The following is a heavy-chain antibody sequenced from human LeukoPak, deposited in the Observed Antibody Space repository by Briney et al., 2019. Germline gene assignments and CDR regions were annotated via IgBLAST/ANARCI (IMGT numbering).Heavy chain of an antibody. V-gene: IGHV1-69*04. CDR3: ARGPYYDSSGYYFDY. D-gene: IGHD3-22*01. CDR1: GGTFSSYA. CDR2: IIPIFGIA. J-gene: IGHJ4*02. Sequence: SVKVSCKASGGTFSSYAISWVRQAPGQGLEWMGRIIPIFGIANYAQKFQGRVTITADNSTSTAYRELSSLRSEDTAVYYCARGPYYDSSGYYFDYWGQGTLVTVSS.